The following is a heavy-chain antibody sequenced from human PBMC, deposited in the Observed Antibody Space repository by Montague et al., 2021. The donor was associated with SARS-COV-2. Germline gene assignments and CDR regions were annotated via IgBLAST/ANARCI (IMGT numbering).Heavy chain of an antibody. CDR3: ARVARYCTNGVCQTYYYYGLDV. J-gene: IGHJ6*02. CDR1: GGSTNYYY. V-gene: IGHV4-59*01. CDR2: MYYSGST. Sequence: SETLSLTCIVSGGSTNYYYWSWIRQSPGKGLEWIGYMYYSGSTNCNPSLKSRVIMSIDRSKNQFSLKLRSVTAADTAVYYCARVARYCTNGVCQTYYYYGLDVWGQGTTVTVSS. D-gene: IGHD2-8*01.